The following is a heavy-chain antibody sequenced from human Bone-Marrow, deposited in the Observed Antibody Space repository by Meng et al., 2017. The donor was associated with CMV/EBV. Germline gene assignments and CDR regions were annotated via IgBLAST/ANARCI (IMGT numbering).Heavy chain of an antibody. CDR1: GFTFSSYA. Sequence: GGSLRLSCAASGFTFSSYAMHWVRQAPGKGLEWVSAISGSGGSTYYADSVKGRFTISRDNSKNTLYLQMNSLRAEDTAVYYCAKWLPWRKYSSSSAPISYWGQGTLVTVSS. CDR3: AKWLPWRKYSSSSAPISY. CDR2: ISGSGGST. J-gene: IGHJ4*02. D-gene: IGHD6-6*01. V-gene: IGHV3-23*01.